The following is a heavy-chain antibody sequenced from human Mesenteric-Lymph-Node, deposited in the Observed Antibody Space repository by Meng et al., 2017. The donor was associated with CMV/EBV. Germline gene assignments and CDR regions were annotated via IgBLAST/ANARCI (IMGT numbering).Heavy chain of an antibody. J-gene: IGHJ3*02. V-gene: IGHV3-23*01. Sequence: FTFSSYGMSWVRQAPGKGLEWVSASSGSGGRTYYADSVKGRFTISRDNSRTTLYLQMNSLRAEDTALYYCAKERGMATVTTGAFDIWGQGTMVTVSS. D-gene: IGHD4-17*01. CDR1: FTFSSYG. CDR2: SSGSGGRT. CDR3: AKERGMATVTTGAFDI.